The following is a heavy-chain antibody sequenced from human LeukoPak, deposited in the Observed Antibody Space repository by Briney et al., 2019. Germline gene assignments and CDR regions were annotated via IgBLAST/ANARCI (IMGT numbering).Heavy chain of an antibody. V-gene: IGHV3-30*18. CDR3: VKDLDDIVTGYYLGYYGMDV. Sequence: PGRSLRLSCAASGFTFSSYGMHWVRQAPGKGLEWVAVILYDGRNKYYADSVKDRFTISRDNSKNTLSLQMNSLRAEDTALYYCVKDLDDIVTGYYLGYYGMDVWGQGTTVTVSS. CDR1: GFTFSSYG. J-gene: IGHJ6*02. CDR2: ILYDGRNK. D-gene: IGHD3-9*01.